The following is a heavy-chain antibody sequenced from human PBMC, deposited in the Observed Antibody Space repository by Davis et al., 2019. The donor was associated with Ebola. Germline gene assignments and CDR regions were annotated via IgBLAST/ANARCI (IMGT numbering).Heavy chain of an antibody. Sequence: SVKVSCKASGFTFTSSAVQWVRQARGQRLEWIGWIVVGSGNTNYAQKFQERVTITRDMSTSTAYMELSSLRSEDTAVYYCAADGHYDSSGYYYYYGMDVWGKGTTVTVPS. CDR2: IVVGSGNT. D-gene: IGHD3-22*01. CDR3: AADGHYDSSGYYYYYGMDV. J-gene: IGHJ6*04. V-gene: IGHV1-58*01. CDR1: GFTFTSSA.